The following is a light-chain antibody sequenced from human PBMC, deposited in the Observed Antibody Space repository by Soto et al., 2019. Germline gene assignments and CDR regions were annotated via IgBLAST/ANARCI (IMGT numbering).Light chain of an antibody. CDR3: CSLTTSHTYV. CDR2: HVT. CDR1: SSDIGHYDY. Sequence: QSALTQPASVSGSPGQSITISCTGTSSDIGHYDYVSWYQQHPGKAPKLMIYHVTYRPSGVSNRYSGSKSGNSASLTISGLQADDESDYYCCSLTTSHTYVFGSGTKVTVL. J-gene: IGLJ1*01. V-gene: IGLV2-14*03.